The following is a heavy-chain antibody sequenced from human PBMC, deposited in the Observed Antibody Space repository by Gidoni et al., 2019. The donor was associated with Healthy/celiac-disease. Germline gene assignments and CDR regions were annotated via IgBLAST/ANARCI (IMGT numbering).Heavy chain of an antibody. CDR3: ARGVYYYGSGRSRYFDY. J-gene: IGHJ4*02. CDR1: GGSFSGYY. Sequence: QVQLQQWGAGLLKPSETLSLTCAVFGGSFSGYYWRWIRQLPGKGLEWIGEITHSGSTNYNPSLKSRVTISVDTSKNQFSLKLSSVTAADTAVYYCARGVYYYGSGRSRYFDYWGQGTLVTVSS. CDR2: ITHSGST. D-gene: IGHD3-10*01. V-gene: IGHV4-34*01.